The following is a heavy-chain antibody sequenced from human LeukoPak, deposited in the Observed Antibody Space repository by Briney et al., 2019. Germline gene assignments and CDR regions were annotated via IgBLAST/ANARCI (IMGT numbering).Heavy chain of an antibody. CDR2: TRNKAKCYTT. CDR1: GFTFSSYA. J-gene: IGHJ3*02. D-gene: IGHD3-16*01. CDR3: ARDGGKGDHSAFDI. V-gene: IGHV3-72*01. Sequence: GGSLRLSCAASGFTFSSYAMSWVRQAPGKGLEWVGRTRNKAKCYTTEYAASAKGRFTISRDDSKNSLYLQMNSLKTEDTAVYYCARDGGKGDHSAFDIWGQGTVVTVSS.